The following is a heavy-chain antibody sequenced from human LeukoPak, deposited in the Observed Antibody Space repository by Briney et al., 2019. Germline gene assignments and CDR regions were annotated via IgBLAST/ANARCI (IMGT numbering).Heavy chain of an antibody. CDR1: GFTFSNYA. CDR3: AKDPDCTSGICYTFFDY. CDR2: ISYNGINK. V-gene: IGHV3-30*04. J-gene: IGHJ4*02. Sequence: GGSLRLSCAASGFTFSNYAMHWVRQAPGKGLAWVAIISYNGINKYYADSVKGRFTISQDNSKNTLYLQMNSLRAEDTAVYYCAKDPDCTSGICYTFFDYWGQGTLVTVSS. D-gene: IGHD2-8*01.